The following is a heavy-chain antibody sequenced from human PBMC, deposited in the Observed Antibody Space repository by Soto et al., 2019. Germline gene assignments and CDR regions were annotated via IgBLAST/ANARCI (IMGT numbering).Heavy chain of an antibody. CDR3: ARESCSSTSCYYYYMDV. D-gene: IGHD2-2*01. CDR2: IYYSGST. Sequence: PSETLSLTCTVSGGSISSYYWSWIRQPPGKGLEWIGYIYYSGSTNYNPSLKSRVTISVDTSKNQFSLKLSSVTAADTAVYYRARESCSSTSCYYYYMDVWGKGTTVTVSS. V-gene: IGHV4-59*01. J-gene: IGHJ6*03. CDR1: GGSISSYY.